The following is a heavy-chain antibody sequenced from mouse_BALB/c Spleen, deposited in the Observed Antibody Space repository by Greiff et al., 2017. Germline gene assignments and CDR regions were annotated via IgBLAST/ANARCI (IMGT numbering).Heavy chain of an antibody. Sequence: VMLVELGPGLVAPSQSLSITCTVSGFSLTSYGVHWVRQPPGKGLEWLGVIWAGGSTNYNSALMSRLSISKDNSKSQVFLKMNSLQTDDTAMYYCARGLDYYDEKGFAYWGQGTLVTVSA. D-gene: IGHD2-4*01. CDR2: IWAGGST. J-gene: IGHJ3*01. CDR1: GFSLTSYG. CDR3: ARGLDYYDEKGFAY. V-gene: IGHV2-9*02.